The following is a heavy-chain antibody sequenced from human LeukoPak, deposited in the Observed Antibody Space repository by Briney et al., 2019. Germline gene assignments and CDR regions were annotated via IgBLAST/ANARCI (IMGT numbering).Heavy chain of an antibody. V-gene: IGHV4-39*07. CDR2: IYYSGST. CDR1: GGSISSSSYY. Sequence: SETLSLTCTVSGGSISSSSYYWGWIRQPPRKGLEWIGSIYYSGSTYYNPSLKRRVTISVATSKTQFSLKLSSVSAADTAVYYCARDQYDFWSGSLIDYWGQGTLPTVSS. D-gene: IGHD3-3*01. CDR3: ARDQYDFWSGSLIDY. J-gene: IGHJ4*02.